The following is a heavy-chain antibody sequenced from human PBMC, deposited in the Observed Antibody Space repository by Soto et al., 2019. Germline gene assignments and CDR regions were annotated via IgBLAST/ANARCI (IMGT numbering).Heavy chain of an antibody. J-gene: IGHJ4*02. CDR3: AKDRTAAARNFDY. D-gene: IGHD6-6*01. Sequence: GGSLRLSCAASGFAFSNYAIHWVRQAPGKGLEWVSSISTSIDATYYADSVKGRFTISRDDSKNTLYLQMNSLRAEDSAVYYCAKDRTAAARNFDYWGQGTQVPVSS. CDR1: GFAFSNYA. V-gene: IGHV3-23*01. CDR2: ISTSIDAT.